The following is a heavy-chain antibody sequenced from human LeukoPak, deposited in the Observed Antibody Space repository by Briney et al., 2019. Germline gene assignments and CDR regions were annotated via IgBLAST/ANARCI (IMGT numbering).Heavy chain of an antibody. V-gene: IGHV3-30*03. CDR2: ISYDGSNK. Sequence: GGSLRLSCAASGFTFSSYGMHWVRQAPGKGLEWVAVISYDGSNKYYADSVKGRFTISRDNSKNTLYLQMNSLRAEDAAVYYCARGPLVAARWYYYYYYMDVWGKGTTVTVSS. J-gene: IGHJ6*03. CDR1: GFTFSSYG. D-gene: IGHD2-15*01. CDR3: ARGPLVAARWYYYYYYMDV.